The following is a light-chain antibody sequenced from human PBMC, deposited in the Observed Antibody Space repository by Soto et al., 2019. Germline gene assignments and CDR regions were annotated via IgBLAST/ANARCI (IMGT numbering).Light chain of an antibody. J-gene: IGLJ3*02. V-gene: IGLV2-11*01. Sequence: QSALTQPRSVSGSPGQSVTISCTGTSSDVGGYNYVSWYQHHPGRAPKLMIYDVFNRPSGVPDRFSGSKSGNTASLTISGLQADDEADYYCCFYGDTFAVFGGGTKVAVL. CDR1: SSDVGGYNY. CDR2: DVF. CDR3: CFYGDTFAV.